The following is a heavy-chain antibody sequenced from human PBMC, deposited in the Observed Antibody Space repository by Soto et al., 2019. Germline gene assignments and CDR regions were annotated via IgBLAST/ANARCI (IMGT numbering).Heavy chain of an antibody. J-gene: IGHJ4*02. CDR3: ARDRRLGTYYFDY. D-gene: IGHD7-27*01. Sequence: QVQLVESGGGVVQPGRSLRLSCAASGFTFSSYAMHWVRQAPGKGLEWVAVISYDGSNKYYADSVKGRFTISRDNSKNTLYLQMNSLRAEDTAVYYCARDRRLGTYYFDYWGQGTLVTVSS. V-gene: IGHV3-30-3*01. CDR2: ISYDGSNK. CDR1: GFTFSSYA.